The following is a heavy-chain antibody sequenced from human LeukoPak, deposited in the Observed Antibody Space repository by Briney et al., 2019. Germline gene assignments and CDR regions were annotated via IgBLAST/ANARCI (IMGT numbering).Heavy chain of an antibody. V-gene: IGHV3-53*04. D-gene: IGHD5-18*01. CDR1: GFTVSGNY. CDR2: IYIGGRT. Sequence: GGSLRLSCAASGFTVSGNYVSWVRQAPGKGLEWVSVIYIGGRTYYADSVKGRFTISRNNSKNTLFLQMRGLRPEDTAIYYCAREGVGYFFDYWGQGALVTVSS. J-gene: IGHJ4*02. CDR3: AREGVGYFFDY.